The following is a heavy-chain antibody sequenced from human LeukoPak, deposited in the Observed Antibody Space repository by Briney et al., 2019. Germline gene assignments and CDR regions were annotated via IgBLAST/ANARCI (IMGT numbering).Heavy chain of an antibody. J-gene: IGHJ5*02. V-gene: IGHV4-4*07. Sequence: PSETLSLTCTVHGGATSSYNWIWLPPPDGKGLVGISRIYTSGSTYYNHSLRSRVTMSVDTSKNQFSLLMSPVTAADTAAYCWARDTVDYGSGSYADNWFDPWGQGTLVTVSS. CDR3: ARDTVDYGSGSYADNWFDP. D-gene: IGHD3-10*01. CDR2: IYTSGST. CDR1: GGATSSYN.